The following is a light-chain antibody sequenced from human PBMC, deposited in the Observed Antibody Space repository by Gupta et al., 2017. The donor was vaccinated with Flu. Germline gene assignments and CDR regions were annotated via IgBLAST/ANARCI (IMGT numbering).Light chain of an antibody. CDR3: QQDDAYPWT. Sequence: GDRVTITCRASQSISDWLTWYQQKPGTAPKLLIYKASTLESGVPSRFSGSGSGTEFTLTINNLQPDDFATYFCQQDDAYPWTFGQGTKVEIK. V-gene: IGKV1-5*03. CDR1: QSISDW. CDR2: KAS. J-gene: IGKJ1*01.